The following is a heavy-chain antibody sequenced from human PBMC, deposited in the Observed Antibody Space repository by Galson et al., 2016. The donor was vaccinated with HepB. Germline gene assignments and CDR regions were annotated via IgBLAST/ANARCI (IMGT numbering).Heavy chain of an antibody. CDR2: IRSRANSHAT. CDR1: GFTFSGSA. D-gene: IGHD4-11*01. J-gene: IGHJ6*02. CDR3: TRRLMTTVEDV. V-gene: IGHV3-73*01. Sequence: SLRLSCAGAGFTFSGSAIRWVRQASGKGLEWVGRIRSRANSHATAYAESVRGRFAISRDDSKNTAYLQMNSLKSEDTAVYYCTRRLMTTVEDVWGQGTTVTVSS.